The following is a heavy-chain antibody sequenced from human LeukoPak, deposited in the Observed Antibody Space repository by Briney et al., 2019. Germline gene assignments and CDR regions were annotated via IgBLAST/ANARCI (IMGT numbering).Heavy chain of an antibody. V-gene: IGHV4-61*02. CDR3: ARGSMGALFDY. CDR2: IYTSGST. J-gene: IGHJ4*02. Sequence: SQTLSLTCTVSGGSISSGSYYWSWIRRPAGKGLEWIGRIYTSGSTNYNPSLKSRVTISVDTSKNQFSLKLSSVTATDTAVYYCARGSMGALFDYWGQGTLVTVSS. D-gene: IGHD1-26*01. CDR1: GGSISSGSYY.